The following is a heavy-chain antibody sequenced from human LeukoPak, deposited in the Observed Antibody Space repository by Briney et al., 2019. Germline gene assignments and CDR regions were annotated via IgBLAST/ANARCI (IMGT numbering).Heavy chain of an antibody. CDR1: GLTFSNYN. J-gene: IGHJ5*02. Sequence: GGSLRLSCAASGLTFSNYNMNWVRQAPGKGLEWVSSISRSSAYIYYADSVKGRFTISRDNAKNSLYLQMNSLRAEDTAVYYCAKFLTTVTTYWFDPWGQGTLVTVSS. CDR3: AKFLTTVTTYWFDP. D-gene: IGHD4-17*01. V-gene: IGHV3-21*01. CDR2: ISRSSAYI.